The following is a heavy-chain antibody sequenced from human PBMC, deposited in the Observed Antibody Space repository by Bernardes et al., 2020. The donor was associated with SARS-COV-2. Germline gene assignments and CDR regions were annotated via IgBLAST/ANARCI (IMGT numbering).Heavy chain of an antibody. CDR3: ARPGGYCSGGSCHDYYYYGMDV. CDR1: GFTFSDYY. J-gene: IGHJ6*02. D-gene: IGHD2-15*01. Sequence: GGSLRLSCAASGFTFSDYYMSWIRQAPGKGLEWVSYISSSGSTIYYADSVKGRFTISRDNAKNSLYLQMNSLRAEDTAVYYCARPGGYCSGGSCHDYYYYGMDVWGQGTTVTVSS. V-gene: IGHV3-11*01. CDR2: ISSSGSTI.